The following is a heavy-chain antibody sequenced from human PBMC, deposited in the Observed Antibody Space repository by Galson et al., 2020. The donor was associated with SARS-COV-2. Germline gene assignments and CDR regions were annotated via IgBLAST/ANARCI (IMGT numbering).Heavy chain of an antibody. V-gene: IGHV6-1*01. CDR2: TYHRSQWST. D-gene: IGHD6-13*01. CDR1: GDSVSSNSAA. Sequence: SPTLSHTCAISGDSVSSNSAARNWTRQYPSRGIEWLGRTYHRSQWSTDYAVSVKSRITINPDTSKNQFTLQLNAVTPEDTAIYYCAGRVAGAGSLHIWGQGTMVIGSS. CDR3: AGRVAGAGSLHI. J-gene: IGHJ3*02.